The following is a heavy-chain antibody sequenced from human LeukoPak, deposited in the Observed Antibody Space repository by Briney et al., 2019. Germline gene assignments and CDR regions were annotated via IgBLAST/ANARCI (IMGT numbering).Heavy chain of an antibody. V-gene: IGHV3-48*01. CDR2: ISDSSRTI. CDR1: GFSFSTYS. CDR3: AREATTYYDFWSGYYYYYGMDV. Sequence: GGSLRLSCAASGFSFSTYSMNWVRQGPGKGLVWVSYISDSSRTIHYADSVKGRFTISRDNAKSSLYLEMNSLRAEDTAVYYCAREATTYYDFWSGYYYYYGMDVWGQGTTVTVSS. D-gene: IGHD3-3*01. J-gene: IGHJ6*02.